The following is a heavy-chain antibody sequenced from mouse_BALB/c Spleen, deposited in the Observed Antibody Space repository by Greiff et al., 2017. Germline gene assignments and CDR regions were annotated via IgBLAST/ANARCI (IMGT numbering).Heavy chain of an antibody. V-gene: IGHV3-2*02. D-gene: IGHD1-2*01. J-gene: IGHJ1*01. CDR2: ISYSGST. CDR3: ARVGLRLRPWYFDV. Sequence: EVQLQESGPGLVKPSQSLSLTCTVTGYSITSDYAWNWIRQFPGNKLEWMGYISYSGSTSYNPSLKSRISITRDTSKNQFFLQLNSVTTEDTATYYCARVGLRLRPWYFDVGGAGTTVTVSS. CDR1: GYSITSDYA.